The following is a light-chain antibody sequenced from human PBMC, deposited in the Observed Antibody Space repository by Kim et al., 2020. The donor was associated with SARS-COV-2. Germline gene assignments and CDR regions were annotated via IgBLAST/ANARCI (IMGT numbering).Light chain of an antibody. V-gene: IGLV3-1*01. CDR2: EDV. J-gene: IGLJ1*01. Sequence: SYELTQPPSVSVSPGQTATITCSGVDLGNKFVCWYRQKPGQSPVLVMYEDVKRPSGIPERFSGSNSGNTATLTISGTQAMDEADYYCQAWDSSRYVFGTG. CDR3: QAWDSSRYV. CDR1: DLGNKF.